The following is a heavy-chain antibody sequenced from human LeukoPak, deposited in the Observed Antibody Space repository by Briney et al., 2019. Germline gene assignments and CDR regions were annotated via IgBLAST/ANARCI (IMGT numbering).Heavy chain of an antibody. V-gene: IGHV3-23*01. CDR2: ISGSGGST. CDR1: GFTFTSYA. D-gene: IGHD1-26*01. Sequence: GGSLRLSCTASGFTFTSYAMHWVRQAPGKGLEWVSAISGSGGSTYYADSVKGRFTISRDNSKNTLYLQMNSLRAEDTAVYYCAKDRVVGAQAYFDYWGQGTLVTVSS. CDR3: AKDRVVGAQAYFDY. J-gene: IGHJ4*02.